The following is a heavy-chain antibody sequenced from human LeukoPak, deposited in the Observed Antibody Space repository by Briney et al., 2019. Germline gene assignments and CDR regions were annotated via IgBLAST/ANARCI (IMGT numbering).Heavy chain of an antibody. CDR3: SRGLINGXDFDY. D-gene: IGHD2-8*01. CDR2: INPNXGGT. J-gene: IGHJ4*02. CDR1: GYIFTGYY. Sequence: GASVKVSCKASGYIFTGYYMHWVRQVPGQGLEWMGWINPNXGGTNYAQKFQGWVTMTRDTSISTAYMDLNRLTSDDTAVYYCSRGLINGXDFDYWGQGTVVTVSS. V-gene: IGHV1-2*04.